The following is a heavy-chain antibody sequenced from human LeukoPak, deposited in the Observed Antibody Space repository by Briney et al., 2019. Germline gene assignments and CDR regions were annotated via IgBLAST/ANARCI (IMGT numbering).Heavy chain of an antibody. Sequence: SETLSLTCAVYGGSFSGYYWSWIRQPPGKGLEWIGYIYHSGRDYYNPSLKSRVTISVDRSKNQFSLKLSSVTAADTAVYYCAGGYCGGGSCGMDVWGQGTTVTVSS. CDR1: GGSFSGYY. V-gene: IGHV4-34*01. J-gene: IGHJ6*02. D-gene: IGHD2-15*01. CDR3: AGGYCGGGSCGMDV. CDR2: IYHSGRD.